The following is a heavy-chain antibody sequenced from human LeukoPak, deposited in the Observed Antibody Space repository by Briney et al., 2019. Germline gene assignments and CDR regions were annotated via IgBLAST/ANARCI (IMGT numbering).Heavy chain of an antibody. D-gene: IGHD2-8*01. Sequence: SQTLTLTCAISGDSFSSNSAAWNWITQSPSLGLEWLGRTYYRSTWGHDYALSLKSRITTAPDTSKNPSSLHLNSVSPQDTAVSYCARDILGAVSTWGQGNLVTVSS. J-gene: IGHJ5*02. CDR3: ARDILGAVST. V-gene: IGHV6-1*01. CDR2: TYYRSTWGH. CDR1: GDSFSSNSAA.